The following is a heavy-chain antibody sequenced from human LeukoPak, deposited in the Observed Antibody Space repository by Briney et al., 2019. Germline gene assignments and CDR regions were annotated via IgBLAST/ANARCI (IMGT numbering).Heavy chain of an antibody. CDR2: IYYTGST. D-gene: IGHD3-16*01. J-gene: IGHJ4*02. Sequence: SETLSLTCSVSSGSISSSSYYWGWIRQPPGKGLEWIGTIYYTGSTYYNPSLNSRVTISLDTSNNQFSMKLTSVTAADTAVYFCARLLQIWPLWDDSWGQGTLVTVSS. CDR3: ARLLQIWPLWDDS. CDR1: SGSISSSSYY. V-gene: IGHV4-39*01.